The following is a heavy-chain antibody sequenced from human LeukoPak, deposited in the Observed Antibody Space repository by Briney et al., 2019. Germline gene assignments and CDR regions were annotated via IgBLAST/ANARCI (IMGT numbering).Heavy chain of an antibody. CDR3: ARVRNYYYYMDV. Sequence: ASVKVSCNASGYTFTSYDINWERQATGQGLEWMGWMNPNSGNTGYAQKFQGRVTITRNTSISTAYMGLSSLRSEDTAVYYCARVRNYYYYMDVWGKGTTVTVSS. V-gene: IGHV1-8*03. CDR2: MNPNSGNT. CDR1: GYTFTSYD. J-gene: IGHJ6*03. D-gene: IGHD4-17*01.